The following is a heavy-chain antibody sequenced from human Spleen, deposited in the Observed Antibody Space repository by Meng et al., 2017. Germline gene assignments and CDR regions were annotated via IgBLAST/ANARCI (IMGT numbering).Heavy chain of an antibody. V-gene: IGHV3-48*03. CDR1: GFTFSSYE. D-gene: IGHD6-6*01. J-gene: IGHJ4*02. Sequence: GGSLRLSCAASGFTFSSYEMNWVRQAPGKGLEWVSYISSSGSTIYYADSVRGRFTISRDNAKNSLYLQMNSLRAEDTAVYYCARSSSYDFDYWGQGTLVTVSS. CDR3: ARSSSYDFDY. CDR2: ISSSGSTI.